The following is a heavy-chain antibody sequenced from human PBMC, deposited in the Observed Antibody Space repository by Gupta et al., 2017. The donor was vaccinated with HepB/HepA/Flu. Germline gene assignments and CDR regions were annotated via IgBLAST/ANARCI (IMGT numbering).Heavy chain of an antibody. CDR1: GFPFSSYG. Sequence: QVQLVESGGGVVQPGRSLRLSCAASGFPFSSYGLHWVRQAPGKGLEWVAVIWYDGRKKYYADSWKGRFSISRDKSKNMMYLEMNSLRVEDTAVYYCARRHSSSPHWFDPWGQGTLVTVSS. CDR3: ARRHSSSPHWFDP. J-gene: IGHJ5*02. D-gene: IGHD3-22*01. CDR2: IWYDGRKK. V-gene: IGHV3-33*01.